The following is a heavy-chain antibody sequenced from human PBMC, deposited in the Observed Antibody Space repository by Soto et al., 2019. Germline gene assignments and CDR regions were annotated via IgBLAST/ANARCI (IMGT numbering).Heavy chain of an antibody. D-gene: IGHD3-3*01. Sequence: ASAKVSCKASGYTFTSYAMHWVRQDKEQRLEWMGWINPSGGSTSYAQKFQGRVTMTRDTSTSTVYMELSSLRSEDTAVYYCAREATIFGVVAKDPDAYYGMDVWGQGTTVTVS. CDR2: INPSGGST. CDR1: GYTFTSYA. J-gene: IGHJ6*02. CDR3: AREATIFGVVAKDPDAYYGMDV. V-gene: IGHV1-46*01.